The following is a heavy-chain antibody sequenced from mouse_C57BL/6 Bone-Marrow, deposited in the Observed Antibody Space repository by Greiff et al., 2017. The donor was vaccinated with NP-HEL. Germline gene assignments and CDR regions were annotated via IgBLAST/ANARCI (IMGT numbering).Heavy chain of an antibody. Sequence: QVQLQQPGAELVRPGTSVKLSCKASGYTFTSYWMHWVKQRPGQGLEWIGVIDPSDSYTNYNQKFKGKATLTVDTSSSTAYMQLSSLTSEDSAVYYCAREGTTVVARYYFDYWGQGTTLPVSS. CDR2: IDPSDSYT. CDR1: GYTFTSYW. CDR3: AREGTTVVARYYFDY. J-gene: IGHJ2*01. D-gene: IGHD1-1*01. V-gene: IGHV1-59*01.